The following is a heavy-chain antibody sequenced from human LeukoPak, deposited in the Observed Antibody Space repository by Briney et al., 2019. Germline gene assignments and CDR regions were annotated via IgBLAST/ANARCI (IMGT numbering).Heavy chain of an antibody. CDR2: ISGSGGST. J-gene: IGHJ4*02. D-gene: IGHD5-12*01. Sequence: GGSLRLSCAASGFTFSSYAMSWVRQAPGKGLEGGSAISGSGGSTYYADSVKGRFTMSRDNTKNTLDLQMNSLRAEDTAVYDCAKGRVDNMESPSFDDWGQGSLVTVSS. CDR1: GFTFSSYA. CDR3: AKGRVDNMESPSFDD. V-gene: IGHV3-23*01.